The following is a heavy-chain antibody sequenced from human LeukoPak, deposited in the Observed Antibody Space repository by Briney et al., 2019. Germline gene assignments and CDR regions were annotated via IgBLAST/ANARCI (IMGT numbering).Heavy chain of an antibody. D-gene: IGHD5-18*01. V-gene: IGHV4-39*01. CDR3: ARQVYSYGNTPYYFDY. CDR2: IYYSGST. J-gene: IGHJ4*02. CDR1: GGSLSSSSYY. Sequence: PSETLSLTCTVSGGSLSSSSYYWGWVRQPPGRGLEWIGSIYYSGSTYYNPSLKSRVTISVDTSKNQFSLKLSSVTAADTAVYYCARQVYSYGNTPYYFDYWGQGTLVTVSS.